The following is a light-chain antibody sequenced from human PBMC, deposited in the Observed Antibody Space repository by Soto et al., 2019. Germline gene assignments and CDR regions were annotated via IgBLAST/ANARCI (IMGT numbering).Light chain of an antibody. J-gene: IGLJ1*01. CDR3: CSYTRSGTLI. CDR1: SGDIGDYNY. CDR2: DVS. V-gene: IGLV2-14*01. Sequence: QSAPTQPASVSWSPGQSITISCGGASGDIGDYNYVSWYQQHPGKVPKVIIYDVSNRPSGVSYRFSGTKSGNTASLTVSGLQAEDEADYYCCSYTRSGTLIFGTGTKVTVL.